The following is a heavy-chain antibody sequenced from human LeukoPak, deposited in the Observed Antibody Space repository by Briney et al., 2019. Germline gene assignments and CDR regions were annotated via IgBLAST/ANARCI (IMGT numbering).Heavy chain of an antibody. J-gene: IGHJ4*02. Sequence: GGSLRLSCAASGFTFSSYAMHWVRQAPGKGLEWVAVISYDGSNKYYADSVKGRFTISRDNSKNTLYLQMNSLRAEDTAVYYCATEGELLGPGYFDYWGQGTLVTVSS. CDR3: ATEGELLGPGYFDY. CDR2: ISYDGSNK. D-gene: IGHD1-26*01. CDR1: GFTFSSYA. V-gene: IGHV3-30-3*01.